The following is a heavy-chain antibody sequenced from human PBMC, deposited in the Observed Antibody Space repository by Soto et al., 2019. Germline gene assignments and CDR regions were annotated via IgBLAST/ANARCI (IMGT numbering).Heavy chain of an antibody. CDR1: GFTFSSYA. J-gene: IGHJ5*02. CDR2: ISPGGGST. CDR3: AKDRGSGDQGRVRFDP. D-gene: IGHD2-15*01. Sequence: EVQLLESGGDLVQPGGSLRLSCAASGFTFSSYAMSWVRQAPGKGLEWVSTISPGGGSTYYADSVEVRFTISRDNSKSTLHLQLNSLRDDDTAVYYCAKDRGSGDQGRVRFDPWGQGTLVTVSS. V-gene: IGHV3-23*01.